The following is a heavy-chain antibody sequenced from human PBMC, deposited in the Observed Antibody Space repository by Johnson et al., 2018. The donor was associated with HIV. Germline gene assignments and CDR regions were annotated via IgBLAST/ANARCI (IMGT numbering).Heavy chain of an antibody. V-gene: IGHV3-30*04. CDR3: ARDSGQQLADAFDI. J-gene: IGHJ3*02. CDR2: ISYDGSNK. Sequence: QAQLVESGGGVVQPGRSLRLSCAASGFTFSSYAMHWVRQAPGKGLEWVAVISYDGSNKYYADSVKGRFTISRDNSENTLFLQMNSLRAEDTAVYYCARDSGQQLADAFDIWGQGTMVTVSS. CDR1: GFTFSSYA. D-gene: IGHD6-6*01.